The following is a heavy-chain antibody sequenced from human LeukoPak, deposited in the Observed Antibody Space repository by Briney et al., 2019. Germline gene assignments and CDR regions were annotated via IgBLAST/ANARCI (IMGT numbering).Heavy chain of an antibody. CDR1: GGSISSSSYY. V-gene: IGHV4-39*07. Sequence: SETLSLTCTVSGGSISSSSYYWGWIRQPPGKGLEWIGSIYYSGSTYYNPSLKSRVTISVDTSKNQFSLKLSSVTAADTAVYYCARDLAYCGGDCYPSAFDIWGQGTMVTVSS. D-gene: IGHD2-21*02. J-gene: IGHJ3*02. CDR2: IYYSGST. CDR3: ARDLAYCGGDCYPSAFDI.